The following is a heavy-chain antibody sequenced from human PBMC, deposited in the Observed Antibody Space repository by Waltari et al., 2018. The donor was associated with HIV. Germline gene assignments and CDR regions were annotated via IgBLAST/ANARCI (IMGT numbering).Heavy chain of an antibody. Sequence: EIQLVESGGGLVKPGGSLRLSCVASGFTFDIYSLNWVRQAPGKGLVWVSSISSSSTYIYYADSVKVRFTISRDSAKQSIFLQMNSLRAEDTAVYYCAKSRRMQWLASFDYWGQGTLVTVSS. V-gene: IGHV3-21*01. D-gene: IGHD6-19*01. CDR3: AKSRRMQWLASFDY. J-gene: IGHJ4*02. CDR2: ISSSSTYI. CDR1: GFTFDIYS.